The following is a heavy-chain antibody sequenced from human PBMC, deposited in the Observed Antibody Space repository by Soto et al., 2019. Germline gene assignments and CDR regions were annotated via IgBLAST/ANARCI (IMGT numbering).Heavy chain of an antibody. V-gene: IGHV3-9*01. CDR1: GFRFDDYG. J-gene: IGHJ4*02. D-gene: IGHD4-17*01. CDR2: ISRDSRSI. CDR3: VKDALTTVAYYFDY. Sequence: GGSLRLSCEVSGFRFDDYGMHWVRQAPGKGLEWIAGISRDSRSISYGASMKGRFTISRDNAKNSLCLQLNSLRAGDTAFYYCVKDALTTVAYYFDYWGQGALVTVSS.